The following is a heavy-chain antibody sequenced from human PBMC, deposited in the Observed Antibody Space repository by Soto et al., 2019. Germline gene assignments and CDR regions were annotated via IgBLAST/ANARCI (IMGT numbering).Heavy chain of an antibody. V-gene: IGHV4-31*03. CDR2: IYYSGST. D-gene: IGHD3-22*01. CDR3: ARDRKGDYYDSSGYESLNWFDP. CDR1: GGSISSGGYY. Sequence: SETLSPTCTVSGGSISSGGYYWSWIRQHPGKGLEWIGYIYYSGSTYYNPSLKSRVTISVDTSKNQFSLKLSSVTAADTAVYYCARDRKGDYYDSSGYESLNWFDPWGQGTLVTVSS. J-gene: IGHJ5*02.